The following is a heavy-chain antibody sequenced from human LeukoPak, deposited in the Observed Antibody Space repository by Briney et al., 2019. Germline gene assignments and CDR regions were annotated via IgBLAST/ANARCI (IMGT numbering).Heavy chain of an antibody. J-gene: IGHJ4*02. Sequence: PGGSLRLSCAASGFTFSSYSMNWVRQAPGKGLEWVSHITGSGRTIYYADSVKGRFTISRDKAKNSLFLQMNSLRDEDTAVYYCARDRGTGWAIDYWGQGTLVTVSS. D-gene: IGHD6-19*01. CDR1: GFTFSSYS. V-gene: IGHV3-48*02. CDR3: ARDRGTGWAIDY. CDR2: ITGSGRTI.